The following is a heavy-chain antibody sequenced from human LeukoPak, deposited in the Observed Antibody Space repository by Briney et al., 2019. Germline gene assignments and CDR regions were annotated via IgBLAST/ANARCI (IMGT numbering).Heavy chain of an antibody. D-gene: IGHD3-10*01. J-gene: IGHJ4*02. CDR3: ARSKYYGSGSYYKPQPFDY. Sequence: SETLSLTCAVYGGSFSGYYWSWIRQPPGKGLEWTGEINHSGSTNYNPSLKSRVTISVDTSKNQFSLKLSSVTAADTAVYYCARSKYYGSGSYYKPQPFDYWGQGTLVTVSS. CDR2: INHSGST. V-gene: IGHV4-34*01. CDR1: GGSFSGYY.